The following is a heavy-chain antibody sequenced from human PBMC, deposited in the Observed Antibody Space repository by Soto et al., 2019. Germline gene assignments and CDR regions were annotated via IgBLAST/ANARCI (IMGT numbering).Heavy chain of an antibody. V-gene: IGHV3-23*01. J-gene: IGHJ4*02. CDR1: GFTFSSYA. D-gene: IGHD3-3*01. CDR3: AKSSLKAFGVVTDYYFDY. CDR2: ISGSGGST. Sequence: GGSLRLSCAASGFTFSSYAMSWVRQAPGKGLEWVSAISGSGGSTYYADSVKGRFTISSDNSKNTLYLQMNSLRAEDTAVYYCAKSSLKAFGVVTDYYFDYWGQGTLVTVSS.